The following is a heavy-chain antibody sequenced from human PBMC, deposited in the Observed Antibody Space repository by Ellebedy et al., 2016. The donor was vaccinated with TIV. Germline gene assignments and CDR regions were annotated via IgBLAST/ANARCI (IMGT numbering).Heavy chain of an antibody. CDR2: IGAASDYT. J-gene: IGHJ5*02. D-gene: IGHD2-2*01. V-gene: IGHV3-23*01. CDR3: ARGVGYCSSTSCFPPFNWFDP. Sequence: PGGSLRLSCSASGFTFRNHAMAWVRQAPGKGLEWVSAIGAASDYTIYADSVKGRFTTSRDNFMNTLYLRMNSLRAEYTALYYCARGVGYCSSTSCFPPFNWFDPWGQGTLVTVSS. CDR1: GFTFRNHA.